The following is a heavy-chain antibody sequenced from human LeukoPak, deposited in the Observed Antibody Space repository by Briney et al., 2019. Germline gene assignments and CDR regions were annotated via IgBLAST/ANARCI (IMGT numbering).Heavy chain of an antibody. D-gene: IGHD3-22*01. CDR2: ISSSSSYI. J-gene: IGHJ6*02. Sequence: GGSLRLSCAASGFTFSSYEMNWVRQAPGKGLEWVSSISSSSSYIHYADSVKGRFTISRDNAKNSLYLQMNSLRAEDTAVYYCARDFDGSVVVITTNYYYYGMDVWGQGTTVTVSS. CDR1: GFTFSSYE. V-gene: IGHV3-21*01. CDR3: ARDFDGSVVVITTNYYYYGMDV.